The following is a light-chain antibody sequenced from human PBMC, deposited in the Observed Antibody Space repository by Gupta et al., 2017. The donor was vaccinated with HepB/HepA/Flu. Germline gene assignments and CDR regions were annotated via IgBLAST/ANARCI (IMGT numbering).Light chain of an antibody. V-gene: IGKV1-8*01. CDR1: QGISSY. CDR2: AAS. J-gene: IGKJ4*01. CDR3: QQYDSYPLT. Sequence: AILFTQSPSSLSLSTGERATITCRASQGISSYLAWYQQKPAKAPKLLIYAASSLASGIPSRFSGSGSGTDFTLTISSLQSEDFATYYCQQYDSYPLTFGGGTKVEIK.